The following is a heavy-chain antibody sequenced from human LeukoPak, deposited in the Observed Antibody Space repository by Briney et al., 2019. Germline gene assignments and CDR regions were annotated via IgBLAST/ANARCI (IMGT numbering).Heavy chain of an antibody. Sequence: GGSLRLSCAASGFTFSNYWMTWVRQAPGKGLEWVANIKPDGSAQYYVDSVKGRFTISRDNAKNSVYLQTNSLRAEDTAVYYCARDYGGSYWGQGALVTVSS. J-gene: IGHJ4*02. D-gene: IGHD4-23*01. CDR2: IKPDGSAQ. CDR1: GFTFSNYW. CDR3: ARDYGGSY. V-gene: IGHV3-7*04.